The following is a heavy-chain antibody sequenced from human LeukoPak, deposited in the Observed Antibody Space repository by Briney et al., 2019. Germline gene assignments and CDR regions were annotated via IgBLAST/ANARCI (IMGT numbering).Heavy chain of an antibody. V-gene: IGHV1-8*01. Sequence: ASVKVSCKASGFTFTSHDYNWVRQATGQGLEWMGWMNPNSGNTGYAQKFQGRVTMTRDTSITTVYMELSSLTSEDTAVYYCAREIVGAKFYQFDYWGQGTLVTVSS. J-gene: IGHJ4*02. CDR2: MNPNSGNT. CDR1: GFTFTSHD. D-gene: IGHD1-26*01. CDR3: AREIVGAKFYQFDY.